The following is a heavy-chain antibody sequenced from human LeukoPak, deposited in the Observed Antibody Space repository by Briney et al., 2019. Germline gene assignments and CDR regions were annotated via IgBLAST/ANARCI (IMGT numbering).Heavy chain of an antibody. CDR1: RFTFSRYW. CDR2: IKEDGSEE. V-gene: IGHV3-7*03. J-gene: IGHJ4*02. D-gene: IGHD1-26*01. CDR3: ARKGLGGELGGFDY. Sequence: GGSLRLSCVDSRFTFSRYWMSWVRQAPGKGLEWVANIKEDGSEEYYVDSVKGRFTISRDNAKNSLYLQMHSLRAEDTALYHCARKGLGGELGGFDYWGQGILVTVSS.